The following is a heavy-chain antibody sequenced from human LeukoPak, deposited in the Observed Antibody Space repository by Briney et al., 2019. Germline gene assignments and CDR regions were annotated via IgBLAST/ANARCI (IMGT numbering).Heavy chain of an antibody. CDR3: AKAKSHPRQLPYYYYGMDV. Sequence: PGGSLRLSCAASGITFSAYWMTWVRQAPGKGLEWVATIKEDGSERYYGDSVKGRFTISKDNAKNSLYLQMNSLRAEDTALYYCAKAKSHPRQLPYYYYGMDVWGQGTTVTVSS. CDR1: GITFSAYW. V-gene: IGHV3-7*03. CDR2: IKEDGSER. J-gene: IGHJ6*02. D-gene: IGHD1-26*01.